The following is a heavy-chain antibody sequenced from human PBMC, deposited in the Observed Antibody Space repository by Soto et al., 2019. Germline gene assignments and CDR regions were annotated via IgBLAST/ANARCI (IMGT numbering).Heavy chain of an antibody. CDR1: GFTFSNYW. Sequence: GGSLRLSCAASGFTFSNYWMSWVRQAPGKGLEWVANIKEDGSERYYVDSVKGRFTISRDNAKNSLYLQMTSLRPEDTAVYYCTRGHPSIYNYWGQGTLVTV. V-gene: IGHV3-7*01. CDR3: TRGHPSIYNY. D-gene: IGHD4-4*01. CDR2: IKEDGSER. J-gene: IGHJ4*02.